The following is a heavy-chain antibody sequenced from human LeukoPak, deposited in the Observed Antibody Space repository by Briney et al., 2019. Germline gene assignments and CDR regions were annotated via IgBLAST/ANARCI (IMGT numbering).Heavy chain of an antibody. CDR2: ISSSGSTI. D-gene: IGHD3-22*01. Sequence: GGSLRLSCAASGFTFSDYYMSWIRQAPGKGLEWVSYISSSGSTIYYADSVKGRFTISRDNAKNSLYLQMNSLRAEDTAVYYCARDPGFGSGYYYYYYGMDVWGQGTTVTVFS. CDR3: ARDPGFGSGYYYYYYGMDV. J-gene: IGHJ6*02. V-gene: IGHV3-11*01. CDR1: GFTFSDYY.